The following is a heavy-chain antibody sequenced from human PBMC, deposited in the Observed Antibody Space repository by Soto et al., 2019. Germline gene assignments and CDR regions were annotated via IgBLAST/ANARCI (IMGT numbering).Heavy chain of an antibody. CDR2: INPSGGST. D-gene: IGHD3-22*01. Sequence: QVQLVHSGTDVQKPGASVKVSCKASGYTLTDYYIHLVRQAPGQGLEWMGGINPSGGSTHYAQKFQGRVIMTRDTSTSTVFLALSSLRSEDTAVYYCARDQKKRYDPSSPEYYYFGMDVW. V-gene: IGHV1-46*01. CDR3: ARDQKKRYDPSSPEYYYFGMDV. CDR1: GYTLTDYY. J-gene: IGHJ6*01.